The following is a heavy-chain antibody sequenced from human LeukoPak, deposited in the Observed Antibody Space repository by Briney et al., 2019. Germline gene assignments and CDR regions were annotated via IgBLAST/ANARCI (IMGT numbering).Heavy chain of an antibody. CDR1: GFTFRYCS. CDR3: AGGSSTDSYYFDY. V-gene: IGHV3-21*01. CDR2: ISSSSKFI. D-gene: IGHD2-2*01. J-gene: IGHJ4*02. Sequence: AGGSLRLSCAASGFTFRYCSMSWVRQAPGKGLEWISSISSSSKFIYYADSVKGRFTISRDNAQNSVYLQMNSLRAEDTAVYFCAGGSSTDSYYFDYWGQGTLVTVSS.